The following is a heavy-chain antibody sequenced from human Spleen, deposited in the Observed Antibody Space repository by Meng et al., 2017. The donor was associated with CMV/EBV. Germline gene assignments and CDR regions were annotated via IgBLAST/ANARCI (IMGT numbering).Heavy chain of an antibody. J-gene: IGHJ5*02. Sequence: AASGFTFTDFAMHWVRHTPGKGLEWVAVISYDGNIQYYADSVKGRFTISRDNSKNTLYLQMNSLRPEDTAVYYCAREKDTTAATLDLWGQGALVTVSS. V-gene: IGHV3-30-3*01. D-gene: IGHD2/OR15-2a*01. CDR1: GFTFTDFA. CDR3: AREKDTTAATLDL. CDR2: ISYDGNIQ.